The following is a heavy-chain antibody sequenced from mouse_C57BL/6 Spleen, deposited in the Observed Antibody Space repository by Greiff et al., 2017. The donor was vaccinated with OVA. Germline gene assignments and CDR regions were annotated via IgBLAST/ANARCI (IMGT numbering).Heavy chain of an antibody. CDR3: ARGIYYGNYRWYFDV. D-gene: IGHD2-1*01. Sequence: SGAELVKPGASVKMSCKASGYTFTTYPIEWMKQNHGKSLEWIGNFHPYNDDTKYNEKFKGKATLTVEKSSSTVYLELSRLTSDDSAVYYCARGIYYGNYRWYFDVWGTGTTVTVSS. CDR2: FHPYNDDT. V-gene: IGHV1-47*01. CDR1: GYTFTTYP. J-gene: IGHJ1*03.